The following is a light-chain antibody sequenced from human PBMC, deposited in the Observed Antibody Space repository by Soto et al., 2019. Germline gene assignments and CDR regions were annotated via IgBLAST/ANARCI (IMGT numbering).Light chain of an antibody. CDR3: TSYTIISPLYV. V-gene: IGLV2-14*01. J-gene: IGLJ1*01. Sequence: QSVLTQPASVSGSPGRSITISCTGTGSDVGAYNYVSWYQQHPGTAPKLMVYDVSSRPSGVSDRFSGSKSGNTASLTISGLQAEDEADYYCTSYTIISPLYVFGTGTKVTVL. CDR2: DVS. CDR1: GSDVGAYNY.